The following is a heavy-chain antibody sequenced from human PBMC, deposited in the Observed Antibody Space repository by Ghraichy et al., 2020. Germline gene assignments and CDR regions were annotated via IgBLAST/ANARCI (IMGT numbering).Heavy chain of an antibody. V-gene: IGHV4-59*01. CDR3: AKWESTLRAFDF. Sequence: SQTLSLTCTVSGGSITSYYWNWIRHPPGKGLEWIGYIHHSGNTKSNPYLKSRVTMSVDTSKSRFSLKVNSVTDADTAIYYCAKWESTLRAFDFWGQGAMVTVSS. D-gene: IGHD1-26*01. CDR1: GGSITSYY. J-gene: IGHJ3*01. CDR2: IHHSGNT.